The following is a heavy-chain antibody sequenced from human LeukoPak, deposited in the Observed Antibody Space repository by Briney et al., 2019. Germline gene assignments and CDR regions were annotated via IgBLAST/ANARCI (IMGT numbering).Heavy chain of an antibody. CDR2: IIPILGIA. CDR3: AREYCSSTSCYLDY. CDR1: GGTFSSYA. D-gene: IGHD2-2*01. Sequence: ASVKVSCKASGGTFSSYAISWVRQAPGQGLEWMGMIIPILGIANYAQKFQGRVTITADKSTSTAYMELSSLRSEDTAVYYCAREYCSSTSCYLDYWGQGTLVTVSS. V-gene: IGHV1-69*04. J-gene: IGHJ4*02.